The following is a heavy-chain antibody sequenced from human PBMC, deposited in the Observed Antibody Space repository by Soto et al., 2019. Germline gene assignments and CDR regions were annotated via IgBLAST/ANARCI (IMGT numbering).Heavy chain of an antibody. CDR2: ISYDGSNK. CDR1: GFTFSSYG. Sequence: GGSLRLSCAASGFTFSSYGMHWVRQAPGKGLEWVAVISYDGSNKYYADSVKGRFTISRDNSKNTLYLQMNSLRAEDTAVYYCAKAQIGSSWYPYWGQGTLVTVSS. CDR3: AKAQIGSSWYPY. J-gene: IGHJ4*02. D-gene: IGHD6-13*01. V-gene: IGHV3-30*18.